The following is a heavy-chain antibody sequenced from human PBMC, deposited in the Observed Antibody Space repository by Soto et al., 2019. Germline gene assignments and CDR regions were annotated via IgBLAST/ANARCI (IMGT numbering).Heavy chain of an antibody. D-gene: IGHD1-1*01. CDR1: CGSIISSNW. V-gene: IGHV4-4*02. CDR2: IYHSGST. CDR3: ARDWNYLDY. J-gene: IGHJ4*02. Sequence: PSETLSLTCAFSCGSIISSNWWSWVRQPPGKGLEWIGEIYHSGSTNYNPSLKSRVTISGDKPKNQFSLKLSSVTAADTAVYYCARDWNYLDYWGQGTLVTVSS.